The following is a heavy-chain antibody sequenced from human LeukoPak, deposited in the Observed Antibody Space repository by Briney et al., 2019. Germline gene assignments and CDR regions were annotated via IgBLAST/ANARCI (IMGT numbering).Heavy chain of an antibody. V-gene: IGHV3-30*02. CDR2: IRYDGNNK. Sequence: GGSLRLSCAASGFTFSSYGMHWVRQAPGKGLEWVAFIRYDGNNKYYADSVTGRFTISRDNSKNTLSLQMNSLIPEDTAVYYCAKDVPQAWHLLGHWGQGTLVTVFS. D-gene: IGHD2-2*01. CDR3: AKDVPQAWHLLGH. J-gene: IGHJ4*02. CDR1: GFTFSSYG.